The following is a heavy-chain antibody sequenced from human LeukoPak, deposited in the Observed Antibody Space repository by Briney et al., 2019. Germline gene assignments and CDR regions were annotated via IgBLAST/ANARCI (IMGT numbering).Heavy chain of an antibody. CDR1: GYSVTNYW. D-gene: IGHD3-10*01. V-gene: IGHV5-51*01. CDR2: IYPAGSDT. Sequence: GESLKISCKGSGYSVTNYWIGWVRQMPGKGLESMGIIYPAGSDTTYSPSFQGQVTISADKSISTVYLQWSSLKASDTAMYYCARQSRDGSKTRGYYFDYWGQGTLVTVSS. CDR3: ARQSRDGSKTRGYYFDY. J-gene: IGHJ4*02.